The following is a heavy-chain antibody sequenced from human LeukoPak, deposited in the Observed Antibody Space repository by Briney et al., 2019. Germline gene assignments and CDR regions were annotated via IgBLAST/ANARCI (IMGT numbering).Heavy chain of an antibody. J-gene: IGHJ6*02. CDR3: AKDLTTGLTYYYYGMDV. D-gene: IGHD4-11*01. CDR1: GFTFSSYS. V-gene: IGHV3-23*01. Sequence: PGGSLRLSCAASGFTFSSYSMNWVRQAPGKGLEWVSAISGSGGSTYYADSVKGRFTISRDNSKNTLYLQMNSLRAEDTAVYYCAKDLTTGLTYYYYGMDVWGQGTTVTVSS. CDR2: ISGSGGST.